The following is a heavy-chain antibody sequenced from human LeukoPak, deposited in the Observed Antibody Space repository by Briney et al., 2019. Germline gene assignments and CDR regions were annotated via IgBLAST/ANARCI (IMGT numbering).Heavy chain of an antibody. CDR3: AKDHDYYMDV. Sequence: GGSLRLSCAASGLTFSTYAMHWVRQAPGKGLEWVASMSNDGSKTYYADSVKGRFTISRDNSKNTLYLQMNSLRAEDTAVYYCAKDHDYYMDVWGKGTTVTVSS. V-gene: IGHV3-30-3*01. CDR2: MSNDGSKT. J-gene: IGHJ6*03. CDR1: GLTFSTYA.